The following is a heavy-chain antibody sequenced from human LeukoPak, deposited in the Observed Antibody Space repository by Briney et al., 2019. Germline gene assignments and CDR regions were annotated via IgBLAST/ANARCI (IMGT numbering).Heavy chain of an antibody. D-gene: IGHD6-19*01. Sequence: ASVKVSCKASGYTFTAYYIHWLRQAPGQGPEWMGWIKPDSGSSHYAQKFQGRVTMTRDTSSNSAYMDLTRLKSDGTALYYCARARVPIAVAGLYYFDYWGQGALATVSS. V-gene: IGHV1-2*02. CDR3: ARARVPIAVAGLYYFDY. CDR2: IKPDSGSS. CDR1: GYTFTAYY. J-gene: IGHJ4*02.